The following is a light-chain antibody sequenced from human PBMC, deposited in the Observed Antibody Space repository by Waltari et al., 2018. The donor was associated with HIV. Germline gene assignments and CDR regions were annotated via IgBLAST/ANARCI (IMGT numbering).Light chain of an antibody. J-gene: IGKJ3*01. CDR1: QWISRY. V-gene: IGKV1-39*01. CDR3: QQSYSPTFT. CDR2: AAA. Sequence: DIQMTQSPSSLSASVGDRVSITCRASQWISRYLNWYRQKTGADPELLIYAAASLQRGVPSRFSGSRSGTDFTLTIIALQPEDYATYYCQQSYSPTFTFGPGTKVDFK.